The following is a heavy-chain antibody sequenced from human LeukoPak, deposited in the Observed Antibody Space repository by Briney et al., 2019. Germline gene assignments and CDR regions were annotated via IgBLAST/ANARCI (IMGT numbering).Heavy chain of an antibody. J-gene: IGHJ6*02. CDR2: ISSSSSYI. V-gene: IGHV3-21*01. CDR3: ARDIYSYGLTPYYYYGMDV. D-gene: IGHD5-18*01. CDR1: GFTFSSYS. Sequence: PGGSLRLSCAASGFTFSSYSMNWVRQAPGKGLEWVSSISSSSSYIYYADPVKGRFTISRDNAKNSLYLQMNSLRAEDTAVYYCARDIYSYGLTPYYYYGMDVWGQGTTVTVSS.